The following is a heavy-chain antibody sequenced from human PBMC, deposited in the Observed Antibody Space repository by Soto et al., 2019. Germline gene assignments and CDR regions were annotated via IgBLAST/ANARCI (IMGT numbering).Heavy chain of an antibody. CDR1: GFTFSNYS. Sequence: VQLVESGGGVVQPGRSLRLSCAASGFTFSNYSMNWVRQAPGKGLEWVSSISSSSSYIYYADSVKGRFTISRDNAKNSLYLQMNSLRAEDTAVYYCSALSKSYYYGMDVWGQGTTVTVSS. J-gene: IGHJ6*02. CDR2: ISSSSSYI. V-gene: IGHV3-21*01. CDR3: SALSKSYYYGMDV.